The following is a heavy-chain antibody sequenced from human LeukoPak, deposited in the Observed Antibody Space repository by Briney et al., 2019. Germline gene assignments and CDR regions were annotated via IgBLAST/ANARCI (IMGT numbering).Heavy chain of an antibody. CDR1: GGSISSYY. D-gene: IGHD3-3*01. Sequence: SETLSLTCTVSGGSISSYYWSWIHQPPGKGLEWIGEINHSGSTNYNPSLKSRVTISVDTSKNQFSLKLSSVTAADTAVYYCARGRILRFLDYWGQGTLVTVSS. CDR2: INHSGST. J-gene: IGHJ4*02. V-gene: IGHV4-34*01. CDR3: ARGRILRFLDY.